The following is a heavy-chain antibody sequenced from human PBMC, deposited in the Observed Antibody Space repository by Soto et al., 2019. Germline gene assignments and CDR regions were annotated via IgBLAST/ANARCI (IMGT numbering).Heavy chain of an antibody. J-gene: IGHJ4*02. Sequence: PSETLSLTCTVSGGSINNHYWSWIRQPPGKGLEWLGDVYYNGITNYNPSLKSRVTMSVDKSKNQFSLKLSSVTAADTAVYYCTGSPSYGSGSYYKDYWGQGTLVTVSS. CDR1: GGSINNHY. V-gene: IGHV4-59*11. CDR2: VYYNGIT. CDR3: TGSPSYGSGSYYKDY. D-gene: IGHD3-10*01.